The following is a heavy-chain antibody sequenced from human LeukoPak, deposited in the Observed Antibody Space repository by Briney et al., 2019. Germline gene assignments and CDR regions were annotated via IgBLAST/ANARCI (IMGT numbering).Heavy chain of an antibody. J-gene: IGHJ4*02. CDR3: ARDQAGRGHYTDY. CDR1: GFTFSEYA. Sequence: GVSLSLSCAGSGFTFSEYALDWVSQAQGKGWEWLAYIRYDGRYKYYADCVKGRFTISRDNSKNTLYLQMNSLRTEDTAVYYCARDQAGRGHYTDYWGQGTLVTVPS. V-gene: IGHV3-30*02. D-gene: IGHD3-10*01. CDR2: IRYDGRYK.